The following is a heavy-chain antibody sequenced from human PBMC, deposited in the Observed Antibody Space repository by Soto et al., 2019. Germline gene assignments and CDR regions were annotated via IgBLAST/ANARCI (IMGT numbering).Heavy chain of an antibody. J-gene: IGHJ4*02. CDR2: IDPSSGNT. CDR3: ARDTGNFFDY. V-gene: IGHV1-18*01. Sequence: ASVKVSCKASGYTFTSYTISWVRQAPGQGLEWVGWIDPSSGNTDSARNLQGRVTMTTDISTNTAYMELRSLRSDDTAVYYCARDTGNFFDYWGQGTLVTVSS. CDR1: GYTFTSYT.